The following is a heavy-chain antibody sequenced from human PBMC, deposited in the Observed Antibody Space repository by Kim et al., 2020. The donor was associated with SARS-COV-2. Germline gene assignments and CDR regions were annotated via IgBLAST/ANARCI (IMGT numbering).Heavy chain of an antibody. CDR3: AREVRGYSYGYPDY. V-gene: IGHV3-11*04. J-gene: IGHJ4*02. D-gene: IGHD5-18*01. Sequence: EDSVKGRITISRDNARNQLYLQMNSLGAEDTAVYYCAREVRGYSYGYPDYWGQGTLVTVSS.